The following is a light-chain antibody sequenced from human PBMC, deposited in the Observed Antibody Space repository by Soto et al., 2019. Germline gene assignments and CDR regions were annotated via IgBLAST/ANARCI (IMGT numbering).Light chain of an antibody. V-gene: IGKV1-5*03. CDR2: KAS. CDR1: QSISNW. CDR3: QQYSGYSTT. J-gene: IGKJ1*01. Sequence: DIQMTQSPSTLSASVGDRVTITCRASQSISNWLAWYQQKPGKAPKLLIYKASSLESGVPSRFSGSGSGTEFTLTISSLQPDDFATYFCQQYSGYSTTFGQGTKVDIK.